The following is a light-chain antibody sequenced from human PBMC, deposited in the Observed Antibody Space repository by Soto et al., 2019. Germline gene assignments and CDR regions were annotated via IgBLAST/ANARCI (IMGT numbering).Light chain of an antibody. CDR2: DAS. Sequence: DIQMTQSPSTLSASVGDRVTITCRASQSISSWLAWYQQKPGKAPKLLIYDASSLESGVPSRFRRSGSGTEVTLTIRSLQRDDYATLNGQQYNSYETFGQGPNVDIK. J-gene: IGKJ1*01. V-gene: IGKV1-5*01. CDR1: QSISSW. CDR3: QQYNSYET.